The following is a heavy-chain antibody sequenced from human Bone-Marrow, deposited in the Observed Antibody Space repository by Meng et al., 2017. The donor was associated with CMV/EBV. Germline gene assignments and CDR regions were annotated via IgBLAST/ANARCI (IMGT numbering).Heavy chain of an antibody. V-gene: IGHV3-74*01. Sequence: GGSLRLSCAASGFTFSSYLMHWVRQAPGKGRVWVSRINSDGSSTSYADSVKGRVTISRDNAKNSLYLQMTSMRAEDTAVYYCARDYYREGFDPWGQGTLVTVSS. CDR2: INSDGSST. CDR3: ARDYYREGFDP. CDR1: GFTFSSYL. J-gene: IGHJ5*02. D-gene: IGHD3-22*01.